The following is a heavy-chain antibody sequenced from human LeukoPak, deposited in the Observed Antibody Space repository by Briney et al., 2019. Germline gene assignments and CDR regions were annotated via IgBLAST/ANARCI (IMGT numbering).Heavy chain of an antibody. V-gene: IGHV3-30*04. D-gene: IGHD2-2*01. J-gene: IGHJ4*02. CDR2: ISYDGSNE. CDR1: GFTFSIYP. CDR3: AREKYEGSTHFDY. Sequence: GRSLRLSCAPSGFTFSIYPIHWVRQAPGKGLEWVAGISYDGSNEYYADSVKGRFSISRDSSKNMLYPHMNSLRGDDSAVYYCAREKYEGSTHFDYWGQGTLVTVSS.